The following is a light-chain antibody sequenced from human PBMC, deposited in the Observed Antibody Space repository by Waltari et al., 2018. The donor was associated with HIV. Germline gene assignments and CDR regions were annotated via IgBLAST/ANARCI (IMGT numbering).Light chain of an antibody. V-gene: IGKV3-11*01. CDR3: QQRSNWPPGGAYT. J-gene: IGKJ2*01. CDR2: DAS. Sequence: EIVLTQSPATLSLSPGDRATLSCRASQSVRSYLAWYQQKPGQAPRLLIYDASDRATGTPARFSGSGSGTDFTRTISSLEPEDFVVYYCQQRSNWPPGGAYTFGQGTKLEIK. CDR1: QSVRSY.